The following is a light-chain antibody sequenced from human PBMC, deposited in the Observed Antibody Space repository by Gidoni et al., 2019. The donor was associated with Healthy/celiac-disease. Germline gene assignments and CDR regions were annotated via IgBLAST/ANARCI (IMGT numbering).Light chain of an antibody. V-gene: IGKV1-39*01. CDR1: QSIRRY. J-gene: IGKJ1*01. CDR3: QQCDSTPPWT. CDR2: AQS. Sequence: IQIAHSPSSLSASVGVRVTITCRASQSIRRYSNVYQQKPGKAPKLLIYAQSSLQRGVPSLFSGSGSGTDFTLTISSLQPEDFATYYCQQCDSTPPWTFGQGTKVEIK.